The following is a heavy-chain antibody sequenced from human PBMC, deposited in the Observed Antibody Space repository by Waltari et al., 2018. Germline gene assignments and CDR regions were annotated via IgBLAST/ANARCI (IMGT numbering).Heavy chain of an antibody. Sequence: EVQLVESGGGLVQPGGSLRLSCAASGFTFRSYAMSWVRQAPGKGLEWVSAISGSGSSTYYADSVKSRFTISRDNSKNTLYLQMNSLRAEDTAVYYCAKASYDILTGYYRSWGQGTLVTVSS. CDR2: ISGSGSST. V-gene: IGHV3-23*04. CDR1: GFTFRSYA. CDR3: AKASYDILTGYYRS. D-gene: IGHD3-9*01. J-gene: IGHJ4*02.